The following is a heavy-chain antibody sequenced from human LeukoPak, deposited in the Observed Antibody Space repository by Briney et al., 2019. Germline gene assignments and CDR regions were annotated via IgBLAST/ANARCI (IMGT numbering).Heavy chain of an antibody. CDR3: ARDKGSCSSTSCYSDFDY. J-gene: IGHJ4*02. D-gene: IGHD2-2*01. CDR1: GGTFSSYA. CDR2: IIPIFGTA. Sequence: SVKVSCKASGGTFSSYAISWVRQAPGHGLEWMGGIIPIFGTANYAQKFQGRVTITTDESTSTAYMELSSLRSEDTAVYYCARDKGSCSSTSCYSDFDYWGQGTLVTVSS. V-gene: IGHV1-69*05.